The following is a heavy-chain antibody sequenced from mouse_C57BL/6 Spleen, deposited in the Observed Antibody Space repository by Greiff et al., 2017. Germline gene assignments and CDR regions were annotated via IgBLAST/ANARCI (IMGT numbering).Heavy chain of an antibody. J-gene: IGHJ1*03. CDR2: ISYDGSN. CDR3: ARDEGVTTVVAPYWYFDV. CDR1: GYSITSGYY. V-gene: IGHV3-6*01. D-gene: IGHD1-1*01. Sequence: EVQRVESGPGLVKPSQSLSLTCSVTGYSITSGYYWNWIRQFPGNKLEWMGYISYDGSNNYNPSLKNRISITRDTSKNQFFLKLNSVTTEDTATYYCARDEGVTTVVAPYWYFDVWGTGTTVTVSS.